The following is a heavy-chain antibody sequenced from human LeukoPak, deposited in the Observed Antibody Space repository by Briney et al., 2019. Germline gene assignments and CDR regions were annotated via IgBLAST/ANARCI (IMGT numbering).Heavy chain of an antibody. CDR3: AHGGHHPWDLFQQ. CDR1: GGSISSGSYY. V-gene: IGHV4-61*02. Sequence: PSETLSLTCTVSGGSISSGSYYWSWIRQPAGKGLEWIGRIYTSGSTNYNPSLKSRVTISVDTSKNQFSLKLSSVTAADTAVYYCAHGGHHPWDLFQQWGQGTLVTVSS. CDR2: IYTSGST. D-gene: IGHD1-26*01. J-gene: IGHJ1*01.